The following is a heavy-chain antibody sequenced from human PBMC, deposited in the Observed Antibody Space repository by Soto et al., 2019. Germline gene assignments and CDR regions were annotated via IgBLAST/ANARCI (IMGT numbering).Heavy chain of an antibody. CDR3: AREGMAPYYYGMHV. Sequence: QVQLVQSGAEVKKPGASVKVSCKASGYTFTRSGISWVRQAPGQGPEWMGWISSYNGDTNYAQKFHRRVPMNTDTSTSTAYMEPRSLRSDDTAGYYCAREGMAPYYYGMHVWGQGTPVTVSS. CDR1: GYTFTRSG. V-gene: IGHV1-18*01. J-gene: IGHJ6*02. CDR2: ISSYNGDT.